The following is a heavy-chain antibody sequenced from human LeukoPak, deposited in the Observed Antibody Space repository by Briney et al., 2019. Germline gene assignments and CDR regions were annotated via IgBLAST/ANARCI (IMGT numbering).Heavy chain of an antibody. Sequence: GGSLRLSCAASGFTFSSYSMNWVRQAPGRGLEWVSSISSSSYIYYADSVKGRFTISRDNAKNSLYLQMNSLRAEDTAVYYCARAPGGDCSSTSCYTDYYYYMDVWGKGTTVTVSS. V-gene: IGHV3-21*01. CDR1: GFTFSSYS. CDR2: ISSSSYI. CDR3: ARAPGGDCSSTSCYTDYYYYMDV. D-gene: IGHD2-2*02. J-gene: IGHJ6*03.